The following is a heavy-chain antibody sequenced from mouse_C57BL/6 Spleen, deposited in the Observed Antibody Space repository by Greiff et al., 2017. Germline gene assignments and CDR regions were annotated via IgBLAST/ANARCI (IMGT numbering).Heavy chain of an antibody. V-gene: IGHV1-64*01. CDR3: ARRGTGTIYFDY. CDR2: IHPNSGST. Sequence: VQLQQPGAELVKPGASVKLSCKASGYTFTSYWMHWVKQRPGQGLEWIGMIHPNSGSTNYNEKFKSKATLTVDKSSSTAYMQLSSLTSEDSAVYYCARRGTGTIYFDYWGQGTTLTVSS. CDR1: GYTFTSYW. J-gene: IGHJ2*01. D-gene: IGHD4-1*01.